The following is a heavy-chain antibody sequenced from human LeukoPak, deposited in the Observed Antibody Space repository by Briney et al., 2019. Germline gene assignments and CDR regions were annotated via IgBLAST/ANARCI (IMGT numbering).Heavy chain of an antibody. V-gene: IGHV1-69*04. D-gene: IGHD3-22*01. Sequence: SVKVSCKASGGTFSSYAISWVRQAPGQGLEWMGRIIPILGIANYAQKFQGRVTITADKSTSTAYMELSSLRSEDTAVYYCASGGGGYYDSSGYSQYYGMDVWGQGTTVTVSS. CDR2: IIPILGIA. CDR3: ASGGGGYYDSSGYSQYYGMDV. CDR1: GGTFSSYA. J-gene: IGHJ6*02.